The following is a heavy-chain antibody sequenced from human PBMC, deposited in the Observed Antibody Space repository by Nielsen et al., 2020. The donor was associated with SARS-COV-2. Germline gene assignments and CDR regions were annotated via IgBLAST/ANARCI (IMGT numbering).Heavy chain of an antibody. CDR2: IYYSGST. Sequence: LETLSLTCTVSGGSISSYYWSWIRQPPGKGLEWIGYIYYSGSTNYNPSLKSRVTISVDTSKNQFSLKLSSVTAADTAVYYCARGTTVTYYGMDVWGQGTTVTVSS. V-gene: IGHV4-59*01. CDR3: ARGTTVTYYGMDV. J-gene: IGHJ6*02. CDR1: GGSISSYY. D-gene: IGHD4-11*01.